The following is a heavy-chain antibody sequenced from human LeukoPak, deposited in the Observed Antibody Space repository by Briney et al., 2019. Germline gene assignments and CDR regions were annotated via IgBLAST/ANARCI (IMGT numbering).Heavy chain of an antibody. Sequence: SETLSLTCTVSGGSISSYYWSWIRQPAGKGLEWIGRIYTSGSTNYNPSLKSRVTMSVDTSKNQFSLKLSSVTAADTAAYYCARYSSSSHYYYYGMDVWGQGTTVTVSS. CDR3: ARYSSSSHYYYYGMDV. CDR1: GGSISSYY. V-gene: IGHV4-4*07. D-gene: IGHD6-6*01. CDR2: IYTSGST. J-gene: IGHJ6*02.